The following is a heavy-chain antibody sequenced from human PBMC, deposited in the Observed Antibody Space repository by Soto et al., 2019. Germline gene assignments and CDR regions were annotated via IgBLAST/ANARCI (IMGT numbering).Heavy chain of an antibody. CDR3: ARRYDFWSGYPEDYYYYGMDV. V-gene: IGHV5-51*01. Sequence: PGESLKISCKGSGYSFTSYWIGWVRQMPGKGLEWMGIIYPGDSDTRYSPSFQGQVTISADKSISTAYLQWSSLKASDTAMYYCARRYDFWSGYPEDYYYYGMDVWGQGTTVTVSS. CDR1: GYSFTSYW. CDR2: IYPGDSDT. D-gene: IGHD3-3*01. J-gene: IGHJ6*02.